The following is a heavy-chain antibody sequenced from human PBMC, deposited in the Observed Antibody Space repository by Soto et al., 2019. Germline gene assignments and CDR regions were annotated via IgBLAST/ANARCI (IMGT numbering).Heavy chain of an antibody. V-gene: IGHV4-30-4*01. Sequence: QVQLQESGPGLVKPSQTLSLTSTVSGDSVSGGDSYWSWIRQPPGKALEWIGYTSFSGYTSYTPSLKSRLTISVDMSKSQYSLRLTSVTAADTAIYYCVRGGNPYHYATSGPGTFDKWGQGTLVSVSS. CDR1: GDSVSGGDSY. D-gene: IGHD3-22*01. CDR2: TSFSGYT. CDR3: VRGGNPYHYATSGPGTFDK. J-gene: IGHJ4*02.